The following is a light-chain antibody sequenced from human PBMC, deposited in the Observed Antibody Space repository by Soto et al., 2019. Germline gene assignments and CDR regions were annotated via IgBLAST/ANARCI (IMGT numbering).Light chain of an antibody. CDR3: QQYGSSPMYT. Sequence: EIVLTQSPGTLSLSPGERATLSCRASQSVSSSYLAWYQQKPGQAPRLLIYGASSRATGIPDRFSGSGSGTDFTLTISXLXPEDXAVXYCQQYGSSPMYTFGQGTKLEIK. CDR2: GAS. V-gene: IGKV3-20*01. J-gene: IGKJ2*01. CDR1: QSVSSSY.